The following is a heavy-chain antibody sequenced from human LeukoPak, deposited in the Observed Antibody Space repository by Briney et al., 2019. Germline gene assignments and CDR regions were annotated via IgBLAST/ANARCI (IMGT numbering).Heavy chain of an antibody. D-gene: IGHD6-19*01. V-gene: IGHV3-53*01. J-gene: IGHJ1*01. CDR2: IYSGGST. Sequence: PGGSLRLSCAASGFTVSSNYMSWVRQAPGKGLEWVSVIYSGGSTYYADSVKGRFTISRDNAKNSLYLQMNSLRAEDTAVYYCARDQGGWYGYFQHWGQGTLVTVSS. CDR1: GFTVSSNY. CDR3: ARDQGGWYGYFQH.